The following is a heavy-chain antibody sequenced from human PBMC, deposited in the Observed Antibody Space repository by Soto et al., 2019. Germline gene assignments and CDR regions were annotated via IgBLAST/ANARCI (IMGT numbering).Heavy chain of an antibody. CDR1: GFTVSSNY. J-gene: IGHJ6*03. V-gene: IGHV3-53*04. CDR2: IYSGGST. Sequence: GGSLRLSCAASGFTVSSNYMSWVRQAPGKGLEWVSVIYSGGSTYYADSVKGRFTIPRHNSKNTLYLQMNSLRAEDTAVYYCATSRGGTVEYYYYYMDVWGKGTTVTVSS. D-gene: IGHD3-16*01. CDR3: ATSRGGTVEYYYYYMDV.